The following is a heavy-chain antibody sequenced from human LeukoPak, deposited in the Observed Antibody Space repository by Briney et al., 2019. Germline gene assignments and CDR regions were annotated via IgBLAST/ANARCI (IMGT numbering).Heavy chain of an antibody. V-gene: IGHV3-48*03. CDR3: ASSNCYDSSGYWARFDF. D-gene: IGHD3-22*01. CDR2: ISSSGSSI. J-gene: IGHJ4*02. CDR1: GFTFSSYE. Sequence: PVGSLRLSCAASGFTFSSYEMNWVRQAPGKGRAWVSYISSSGSSIYYADSVKGRFTLSRDNAKNSMYLQMNSLRAEDTAVYYCASSNCYDSSGYWARFDFWGQGTLVTVS.